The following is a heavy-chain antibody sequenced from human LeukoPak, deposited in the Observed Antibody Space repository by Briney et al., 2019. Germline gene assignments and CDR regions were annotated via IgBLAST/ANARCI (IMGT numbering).Heavy chain of an antibody. D-gene: IGHD3-10*01. V-gene: IGHV3-23*01. CDR2: ISGSGGNT. CDR1: RFTFTNYS. CDR3: AKDRGSGSPDYFDY. J-gene: IGHJ4*02. Sequence: GGSLRLSCAASRFTFTNYSMNWVRQAPGKGLEWVSAISGSGGNTYYVYSVKGRFTISRDSSKNTLYLQMNSLRAEDTAVYYCAKDRGSGSPDYFDYWGQGTLVTVSS.